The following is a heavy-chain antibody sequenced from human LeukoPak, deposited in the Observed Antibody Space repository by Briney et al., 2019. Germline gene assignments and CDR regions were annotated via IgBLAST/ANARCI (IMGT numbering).Heavy chain of an antibody. Sequence: GASVKVSCKASGYTFTSFGITWVRQAPGQGLEWVGWSSASNGNTKYAQKFQGRVAMTTDTSTSTAYTELSSLRSDDTAVYYCARVNSPYYNILTGYFYWGQGTLVTVSS. CDR2: SSASNGNT. J-gene: IGHJ4*02. V-gene: IGHV1-18*01. D-gene: IGHD3-9*01. CDR3: ARVNSPYYNILTGYFY. CDR1: GYTFTSFG.